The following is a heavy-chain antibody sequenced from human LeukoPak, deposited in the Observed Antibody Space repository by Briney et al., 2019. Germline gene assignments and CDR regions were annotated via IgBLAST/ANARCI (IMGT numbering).Heavy chain of an antibody. Sequence: GGSLRLSCAASGFTFSSYSMNWVRQAPGKGLEWVSSISSSSSYIYYADSVKGRFTISRDNAKNSLYLQMNSLRAEDTAVYYCAREYYDSSGYPHDAFDIWGQGTMVTVSS. CDR1: GFTFSSYS. CDR2: ISSSSSYI. D-gene: IGHD3-22*01. J-gene: IGHJ3*02. V-gene: IGHV3-21*01. CDR3: AREYYDSSGYPHDAFDI.